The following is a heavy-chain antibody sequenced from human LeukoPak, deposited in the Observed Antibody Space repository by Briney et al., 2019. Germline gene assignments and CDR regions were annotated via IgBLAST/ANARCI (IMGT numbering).Heavy chain of an antibody. CDR1: GGSISSGDYY. CDR2: IYYSGST. CDR3: ARSFGVVLDY. J-gene: IGHJ4*02. V-gene: IGHV4-30-4*08. D-gene: IGHD3-3*01. Sequence: TSETLSLTXTVSGGSISSGDYYWSWISQPPGKGLQWIGYIYYSGSTYYNPSLKSRVTISVDTSKNQFSLKLSSVTAADTAVYYCARSFGVVLDYWGQGTLVTVSS.